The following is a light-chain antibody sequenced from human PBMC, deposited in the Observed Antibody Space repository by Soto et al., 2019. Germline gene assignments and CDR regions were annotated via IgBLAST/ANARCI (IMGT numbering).Light chain of an antibody. CDR1: QSVSSSY. V-gene: IGKV3-20*01. Sequence: EIVLTQSPGTLSLSPGERATLSCRASQSVSSSYLAWYQQKPGQAPRLLIYGASSRATGIPDRFSGSGSGTDFTLTISRLEPADFAVYYCQQYGSSPYTFGQGTKLEIK. CDR3: QQYGSSPYT. CDR2: GAS. J-gene: IGKJ2*01.